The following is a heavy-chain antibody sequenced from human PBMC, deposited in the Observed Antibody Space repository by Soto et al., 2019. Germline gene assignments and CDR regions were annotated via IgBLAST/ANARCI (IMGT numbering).Heavy chain of an antibody. D-gene: IGHD6-19*01. CDR3: ARGLITGSHYSGGWYYFDS. V-gene: IGHV4-34*01. CDR1: GESFSGHI. CDR2: INHSGSA. J-gene: IGHJ4*02. Sequence: SEPLSLTCAVYGESFSGHIWTWIRQTPGKGLQWIGQINHSGSASYNPSIKSRVNISVHTSNSQFSLEMSSVTAADTAVYYCARGLITGSHYSGGWYYFDSWGQGTQVTVSS.